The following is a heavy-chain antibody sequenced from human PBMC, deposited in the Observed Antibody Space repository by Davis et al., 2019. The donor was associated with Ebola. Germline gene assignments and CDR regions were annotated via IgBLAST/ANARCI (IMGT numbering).Heavy chain of an antibody. CDR2: INHSGST. CDR3: ARDHGFTIFGYGMDV. CDR1: GGSFSGYY. V-gene: IGHV4-34*01. J-gene: IGHJ6*02. Sequence: WGSLRLSCAVYGGSFSGYYWSWIRQPPGKGLEWIGEINHSGSTNYNPSLKSRVTISVDTSKNQFSLKLSSVTAADTAVYYCARDHGFTIFGYGMDVWGQGTTVTVSS. D-gene: IGHD3-3*01.